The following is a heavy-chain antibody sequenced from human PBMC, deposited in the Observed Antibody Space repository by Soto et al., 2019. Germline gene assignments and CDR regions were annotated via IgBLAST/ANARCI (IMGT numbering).Heavy chain of an antibody. Sequence: EVQLLESGGGLVQPGGSLTLSCGASGFTFGDYAMNWVRQAPGKGLEWVSVISGSGTSTDYADSVKGRFAISRDNSKNTLYLRMNSLRAEDTAVYYCAKGDGDVQMVYDRDYYYYYAMDVWGQGTTVTVSS. V-gene: IGHV3-23*01. CDR3: AKGDGDVQMVYDRDYYYYYAMDV. CDR2: ISGSGTST. D-gene: IGHD2-8*01. J-gene: IGHJ6*02. CDR1: GFTFGDYA.